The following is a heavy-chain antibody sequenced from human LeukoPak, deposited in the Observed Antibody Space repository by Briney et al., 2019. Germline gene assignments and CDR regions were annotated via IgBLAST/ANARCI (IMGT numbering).Heavy chain of an antibody. J-gene: IGHJ4*02. D-gene: IGHD3-10*01. Sequence: AETLSLTCAVSGYSFSSGYYWGWRRPPPGKGLEGIAIIYDTGTTYYNPSLKSRVTISLDTSKNQFSLKLSSVTAADTAVYYCGRDLGGSSSYSYEWGQGTLVTVSS. V-gene: IGHV4-38-2*02. CDR1: GYSFSSGYY. CDR2: IYDTGTT. CDR3: GRDLGGSSSYSYE.